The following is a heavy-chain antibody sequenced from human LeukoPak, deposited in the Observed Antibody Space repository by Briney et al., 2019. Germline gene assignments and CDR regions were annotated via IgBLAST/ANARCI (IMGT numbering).Heavy chain of an antibody. Sequence: GGSLRPSCAASGFTFSTYWMHWVRQAPGKGLVWVSRINSDGSSTTYADSVKGRFTISRDNAKNTLYLQMNSLRAEDTAVYYCPRGGGYYAFDYWGQGTLVTVSS. CDR1: GFTFSTYW. V-gene: IGHV3-74*01. CDR3: PRGGGYYAFDY. CDR2: INSDGSST. J-gene: IGHJ4*02. D-gene: IGHD3-22*01.